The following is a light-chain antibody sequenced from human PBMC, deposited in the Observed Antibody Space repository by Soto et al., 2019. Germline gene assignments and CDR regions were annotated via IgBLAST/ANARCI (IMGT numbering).Light chain of an antibody. J-gene: IGKJ1*01. CDR2: SAS. CDR1: ESVSSN. V-gene: IGKV3-15*01. Sequence: EIVMTQSPATLSLSPGERATLSCRASESVSSNLAWYQQKPGQAPSLLIFSASTRATGVSARFSGSGSGTEFTLTISRLQSEDFAVYYCQQYYNWPRTFGQGTRVEIK. CDR3: QQYYNWPRT.